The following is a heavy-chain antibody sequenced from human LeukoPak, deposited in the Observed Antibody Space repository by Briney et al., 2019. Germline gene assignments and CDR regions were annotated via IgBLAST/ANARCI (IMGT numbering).Heavy chain of an antibody. D-gene: IGHD5-12*01. CDR3: ARADGGYHS. J-gene: IGHJ4*02. V-gene: IGHV1-3*01. Sequence: ASVTVSCKAAGYSFISYDMYWVRQAPGQRLEWMGWINAGNGNTKYSQNFQGRVTITRDTSASTAYMELSSLRSEDTAMYYCARADGGYHSWGQGTLVTVSS. CDR2: INAGNGNT. CDR1: GYSFISYD.